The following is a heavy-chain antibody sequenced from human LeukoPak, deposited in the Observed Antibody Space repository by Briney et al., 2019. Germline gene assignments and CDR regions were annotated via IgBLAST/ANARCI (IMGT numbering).Heavy chain of an antibody. J-gene: IGHJ4*02. CDR2: INHSGST. D-gene: IGHD6-13*01. CDR1: GGSFSGYY. V-gene: IGHV4-34*01. CDR3: ARGRSWPLDY. Sequence: SETLSLTCAVYGGSFSGYYWSWIRQPPGKGLEWIGEINHSGSTNYNPSLKSRVTISVDTSKNQFSLQLNSVTPDDTALYYCARGRSWPLDYWGQGTLVTVSS.